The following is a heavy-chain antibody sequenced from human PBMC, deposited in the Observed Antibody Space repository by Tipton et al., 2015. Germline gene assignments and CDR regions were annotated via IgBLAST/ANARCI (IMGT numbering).Heavy chain of an antibody. CDR2: ISANGGTT. D-gene: IGHD1-1*01. J-gene: IGHJ1*01. Sequence: SLRLSCAGSGYTFSFSAMTWVRQAPGKGLEWVAEISANGGTTYYADSVKGRFTVSRDNSKDTLYLQMNSLRAEDTALYYCATGESNNWHRYLPHWGRGTLVTVSA. V-gene: IGHV3-23*01. CDR3: ATGESNNWHRYLPH. CDR1: GYTFSFSA.